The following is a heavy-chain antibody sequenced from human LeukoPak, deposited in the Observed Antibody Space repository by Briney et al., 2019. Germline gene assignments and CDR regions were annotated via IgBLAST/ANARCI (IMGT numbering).Heavy chain of an antibody. J-gene: IGHJ3*02. D-gene: IGHD4-17*01. V-gene: IGHV3-53*01. Sequence: GGSLRLSCAASGFIASSNYMSWVRQAPGKGLEWASIIYSGGSTYYADSVKGRFTISRDNSKNTLYLQMNSLRAEDTAVYYCARHLSGDDIWGQGTMVTVSS. CDR2: IYSGGST. CDR3: ARHLSGDDI. CDR1: GFIASSNY.